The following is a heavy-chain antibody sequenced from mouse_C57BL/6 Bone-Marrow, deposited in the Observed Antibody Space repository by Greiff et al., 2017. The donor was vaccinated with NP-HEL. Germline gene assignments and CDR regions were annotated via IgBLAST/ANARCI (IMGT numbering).Heavy chain of an antibody. CDR3: AREGFAY. CDR1: GYTFTSYW. J-gene: IGHJ3*01. CDR2: IAPSDSET. Sequence: QVQLQQPGAELVRPGSSVKLSCKASGYTFTSYWMHWVKQRPIQGLEWIGNIAPSDSETHYNQNFKDKVILTADKSSSTANLQLISLTSEDSAVYYCAREGFAYGGPGTLVTVSA. V-gene: IGHV1-52*01.